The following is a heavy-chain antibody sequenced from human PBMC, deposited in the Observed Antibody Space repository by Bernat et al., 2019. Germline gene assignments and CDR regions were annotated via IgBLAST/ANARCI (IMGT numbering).Heavy chain of an antibody. D-gene: IGHD3-22*01. J-gene: IGHJ4*02. CDR2: IYYSGST. Sequence: QVQLQESGPVLVKPSATLSLTCTVSGGSISSYYWSWIRQPPGKGLEWIGYIYYSGSTNYNPSLKSRVTISVDTSKNQFSLKLSSVTAADTAVYYCARGVLGYYYDRRGVVDWGQGTLVTVSS. V-gene: IGHV4-59*01. CDR3: ARGVLGYYYDRRGVVD. CDR1: GGSISSYY.